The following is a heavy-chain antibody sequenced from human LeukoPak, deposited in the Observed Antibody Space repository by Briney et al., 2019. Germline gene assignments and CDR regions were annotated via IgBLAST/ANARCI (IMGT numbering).Heavy chain of an antibody. CDR3: AKVDYYDSSGPHDY. V-gene: IGHV3-23*01. CDR1: GFTFSSYA. D-gene: IGHD3-22*01. CDR2: ISGSGGST. J-gene: IGHJ4*02. Sequence: GGSLRLSCAASGFTFSSYAMSWVRQAPGKGLEWVSAISGSGGSTYYADSVKGRFTISRDNSKNTLYLQMNSLRAEDTAVYYCAKVDYYDSSGPHDYWGQGTLVIVSS.